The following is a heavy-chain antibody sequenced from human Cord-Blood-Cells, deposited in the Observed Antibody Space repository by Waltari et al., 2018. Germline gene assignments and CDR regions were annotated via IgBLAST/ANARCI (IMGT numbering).Heavy chain of an antibody. D-gene: IGHD1-1*01. CDR2: IIPIFGTA. V-gene: IGHV1-69*01. Sequence: QVQLVQAGAAVKKPGSSVKVSCKASGGTFSSYAISWVRQAPGQGLEWMGGIIPIFGTANYAQKFQGRVTITADESTSTAYMELSSLRSEDTAVYYCANWNDGGPWFDPWGQGTLVTVSS. CDR3: ANWNDGGPWFDP. J-gene: IGHJ5*02. CDR1: GGTFSSYA.